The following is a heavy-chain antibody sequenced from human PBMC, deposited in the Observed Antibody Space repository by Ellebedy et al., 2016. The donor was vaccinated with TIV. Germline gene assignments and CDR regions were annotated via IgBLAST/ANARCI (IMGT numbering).Heavy chain of an antibody. CDR2: IYYSGSA. CDR3: ARDPALPRGRFDT. V-gene: IGHV4-38-2*02. CDR1: GFIISGGWM. J-gene: IGHJ5*02. Sequence: ESLKISCAASGFIISGGWMSWVRQPPGKGLEWIGSIYYSGSAYYNPSLKSRVTLSVDTSKNQFSLNLSSVTAADTAVYYCARDPALPRGRFDTWGQGTLVTVSS.